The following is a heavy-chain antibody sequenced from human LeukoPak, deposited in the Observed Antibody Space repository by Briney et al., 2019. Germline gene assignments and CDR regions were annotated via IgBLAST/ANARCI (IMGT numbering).Heavy chain of an antibody. CDR3: ATAQSGGLRGVISAFDY. CDR1: GYTLTELP. CDR2: FDPEDGET. D-gene: IGHD3-10*01. J-gene: IGHJ4*02. V-gene: IGHV1-24*01. Sequence: ASVKVSCKVSGYTLTELPMHWVRQAPGKGLEWMGDFDPEDGETIYAQKFQGRVTMTEDTSTDTAYMELSSLRSEDTAVYYCATAQSGGLRGVISAFDYWGQGTLVTVSS.